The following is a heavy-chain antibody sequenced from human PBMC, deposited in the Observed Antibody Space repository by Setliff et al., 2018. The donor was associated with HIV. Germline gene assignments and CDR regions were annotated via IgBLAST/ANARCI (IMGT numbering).Heavy chain of an antibody. J-gene: IGHJ5*02. CDR1: GHTFTNVD. CDR2: MNPNTSVS. V-gene: IGHV1-8*01. CDR3: ARMGSGWFIGLDP. D-gene: IGHD6-19*01. Sequence: ASVKVSCKASGHTFTNVDIHWLRRATGQGLEWMGWMNPNTSVSGYALKFQARVTMTRDTSISTAYMELSSLRSDDTAVYYCARMGSGWFIGLDPWGQGSLVTVSS.